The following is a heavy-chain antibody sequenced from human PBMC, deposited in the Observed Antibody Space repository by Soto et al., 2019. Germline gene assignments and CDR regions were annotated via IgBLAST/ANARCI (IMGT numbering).Heavy chain of an antibody. J-gene: IGHJ5*02. Sequence: XGSLGLSCTGSGFDFGDYYMSGIRQAAGKGLEWVSYIDSGDGTTYYTDSVKGRFTISRDNAKKTVYLQMSSLRVEDTALYYCVRPYYSSSWFPFNRWGQGTLVTVSS. D-gene: IGHD6-13*01. CDR3: VRPYYSSSWFPFNR. CDR1: GFDFGDYY. CDR2: IDSGDGTT. V-gene: IGHV3-11*01.